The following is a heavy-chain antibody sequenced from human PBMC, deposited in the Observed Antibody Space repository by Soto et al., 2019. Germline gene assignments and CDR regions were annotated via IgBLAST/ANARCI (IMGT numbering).Heavy chain of an antibody. Sequence: SETLSLTCTVSGGSISSGCYSWSWIRQPPGKGLEWIGYIYHSGSTYYNPSLKSRVTISVDRSKNQFSLKLSSVTAADTAVYYCARAMTTVTTIDYWGQGTLVTVSS. CDR3: ARAMTTVTTIDY. D-gene: IGHD4-17*01. V-gene: IGHV4-30-2*01. J-gene: IGHJ4*02. CDR1: GGSISSGCYS. CDR2: IYHSGST.